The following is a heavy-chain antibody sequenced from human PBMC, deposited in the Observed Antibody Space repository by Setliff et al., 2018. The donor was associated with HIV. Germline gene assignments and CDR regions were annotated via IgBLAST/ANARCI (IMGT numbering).Heavy chain of an antibody. CDR3: TKHECSGGCYYYMDV. CDR2: ISGSGGST. CDR1: GFTFSSYA. V-gene: IGHV3-23*01. D-gene: IGHD2-15*01. Sequence: GGSLRLSCAASGFTFSSYAMSWVRQAPGKGLEWVSAISGSGGSTYYADSVKGRFTISRDNSKNTLYLQMNSLRAEDTAIYYCTKHECSGGCYYYMDVWGKGIMVTVSS. J-gene: IGHJ6*03.